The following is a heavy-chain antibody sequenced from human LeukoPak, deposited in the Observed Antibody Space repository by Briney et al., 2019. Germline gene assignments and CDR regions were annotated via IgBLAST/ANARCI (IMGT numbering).Heavy chain of an antibody. D-gene: IGHD3-22*01. CDR2: ISDYNGNT. V-gene: IGHV1-18*01. CDR3: ARGDYYDSSGYFPGMNY. CDR1: GYTFSNYA. J-gene: IGHJ4*02. Sequence: ASVKVSCKASGYTFSNYAITWVRRAPGQGLEWMGWISDYNGNTNYAQKFQGRVTMTTDTSTSTAHMELRSLRSDDTAVYYCARGDYYDSSGYFPGMNYWGQGTLVTVSS.